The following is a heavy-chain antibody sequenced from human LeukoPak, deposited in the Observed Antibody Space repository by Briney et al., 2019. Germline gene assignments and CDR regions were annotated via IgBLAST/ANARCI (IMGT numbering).Heavy chain of an antibody. J-gene: IGHJ6*03. CDR1: GFTVSSNY. CDR3: ARGAGSYGYYMDV. Sequence: GGSLRLSCAASGFTVSSNYMSWVRQAPGKGLEWVSVIYSGGSTYYADCVKGRFTISRDNSKNTLYLQMNSLRAEDTAVYYCARGAGSYGYYMDVWGKGTTVTVSS. CDR2: IYSGGST. D-gene: IGHD3-10*01. V-gene: IGHV3-53*01.